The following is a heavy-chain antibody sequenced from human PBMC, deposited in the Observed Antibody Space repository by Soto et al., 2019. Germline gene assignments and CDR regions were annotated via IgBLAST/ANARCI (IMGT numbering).Heavy chain of an antibody. D-gene: IGHD6-6*01. J-gene: IGHJ4*02. CDR3: ARTGTAALCDY. CDR1: GGSISSGGYY. CDR2: ISYSANT. V-gene: IGHV4-31*03. Sequence: QVQLQESGPGLVKPSQTLSLTCTVSGGSISSGGYYWSWIRQHPGKGLEWIGYISYSANTYYNPSLKSRVAISIDTSKNQFSLTLSSVTAADTAVYYCARTGTAALCDYWGQGTLVTVSS.